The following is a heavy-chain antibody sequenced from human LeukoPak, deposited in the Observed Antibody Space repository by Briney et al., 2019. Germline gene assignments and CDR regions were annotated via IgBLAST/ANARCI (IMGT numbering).Heavy chain of an antibody. CDR3: ARDPPDSSSWYKGFDP. CDR1: GGSISSGSYY. V-gene: IGHV4-61*02. CDR2: IHTSGST. J-gene: IGHJ5*02. Sequence: SETLSLTCTVSGGSISSGSYYWSWIRQPAGKGLEWIGRIHTSGSTNYIPSLKSRVTMSVDTSKNQFSLKLSSVTAADTAVYYCARDPPDSSSWYKGFDPWGQGTLVTVSS. D-gene: IGHD6-13*01.